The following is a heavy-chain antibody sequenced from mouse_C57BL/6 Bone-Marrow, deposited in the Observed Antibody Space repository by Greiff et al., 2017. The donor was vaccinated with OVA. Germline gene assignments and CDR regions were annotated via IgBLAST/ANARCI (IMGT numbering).Heavy chain of an antibody. CDR2: INPSSGYT. V-gene: IGHV1-4*01. CDR1: GYTFTSYT. D-gene: IGHD2-5*01. J-gene: IGHJ1*03. Sequence: QVQLQQSGAELARPGASVKMSCKASGYTFTSYTMHWVKQRPGQGLEWIGYINPSSGYTKYNQKFKDKATLTADKSSGTAYMQLSSLTSEDSAVYDCAEYDSNTRYWYFDVWGTGTTVTVSS. CDR3: AEYDSNTRYWYFDV.